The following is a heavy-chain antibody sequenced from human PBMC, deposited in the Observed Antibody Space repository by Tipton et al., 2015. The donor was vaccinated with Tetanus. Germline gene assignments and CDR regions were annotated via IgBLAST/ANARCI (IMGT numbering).Heavy chain of an antibody. CDR1: GFIFSSYG. J-gene: IGHJ4*02. V-gene: IGHV3-33*01. D-gene: IGHD2-15*01. Sequence: SLRLSCAASGFIFSSYGIHWVRQAPGKGLEWVAVSWYDGTDKYYADSVKGRFTISGDNSKNTLYLQMNGLRAEDTAVYYCAREADCSGGSCFSGDFDNWGQGTQVTVSS. CDR2: SWYDGTDK. CDR3: AREADCSGGSCFSGDFDN.